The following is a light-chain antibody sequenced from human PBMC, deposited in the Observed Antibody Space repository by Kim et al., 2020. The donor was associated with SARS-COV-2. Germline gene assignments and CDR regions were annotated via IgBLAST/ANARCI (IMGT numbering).Light chain of an antibody. Sequence: SYELTQPPSVSVSPGQTASITCSGDKLGDKYVSWYQQKSGQSPVLVIYQDNKRPSGIPERFSGSNSGNTATLTISGTQGMDEADYHCQAWDSSTGVFGGG. J-gene: IGLJ3*02. CDR2: QDN. CDR3: QAWDSSTGV. V-gene: IGLV3-1*01. CDR1: KLGDKY.